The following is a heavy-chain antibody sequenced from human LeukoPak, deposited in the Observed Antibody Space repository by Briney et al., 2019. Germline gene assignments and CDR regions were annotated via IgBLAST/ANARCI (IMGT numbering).Heavy chain of an antibody. J-gene: IGHJ4*02. CDR2: IYYSGST. D-gene: IGHD1-26*01. CDR3: AWTRYSGSFHDY. CDR1: GGSISSSSYY. V-gene: IGHV4-39*05. Sequence: SETPSLTCTVSGGSISSSSYYWGWIRQPPGKGLEWIGSIYYSGSTYYNPSLKSRVTISVDTSKNQFSLKLSSVTAADTAVYYCAWTRYSGSFHDYWGQGTLVTVSS.